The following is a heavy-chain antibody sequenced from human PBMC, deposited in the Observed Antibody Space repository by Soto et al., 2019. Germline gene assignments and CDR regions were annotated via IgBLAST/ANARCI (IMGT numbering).Heavy chain of an antibody. CDR3: ANQEMATMTFDY. D-gene: IGHD5-12*01. Sequence: ESGGGLVQPGGSLRLSCAASGFTFSSYAMSWVRQAPGKGLEWVSAISGSGGSTYYADSVKGRFTISRDNSKNTLYLQMNSLRAEDTAVYYCANQEMATMTFDYWGQGTLVTVSS. CDR2: ISGSGGST. V-gene: IGHV3-23*01. CDR1: GFTFSSYA. J-gene: IGHJ4*02.